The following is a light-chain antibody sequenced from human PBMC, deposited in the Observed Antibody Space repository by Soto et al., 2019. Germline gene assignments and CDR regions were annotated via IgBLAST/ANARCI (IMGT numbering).Light chain of an antibody. V-gene: IGKV1-39*01. CDR3: QQSYTSSWT. J-gene: IGKJ1*01. CDR1: QSVAGY. CDR2: AAS. Sequence: DIQMTQAPSSLSACVGDRVTLTCRASQSVAGYLNWYQQKPGGAPHLLIYAASTLQSGVPSRFSGSGSGTDFKLTISSLQPEDVATYYCQQSYTSSWTFGPGTKVHIK.